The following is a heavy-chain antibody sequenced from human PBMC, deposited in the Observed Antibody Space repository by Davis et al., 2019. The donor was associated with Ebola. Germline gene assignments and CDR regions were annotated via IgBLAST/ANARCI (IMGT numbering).Heavy chain of an antibody. J-gene: IGHJ6*03. D-gene: IGHD2-8*01. CDR2: INPKSGGT. Sequence: ASVKVSCKASGYTFTGYYMHWMRQAPGQGPEWMGWINPKSGGTKYAQRFQDWVTMTRDTSITTAYVELSGLTSDDTAIYYCARALSATYDYYVDVWGKGTAVTVSS. CDR3: ARALSATYDYYVDV. V-gene: IGHV1-2*04. CDR1: GYTFTGYY.